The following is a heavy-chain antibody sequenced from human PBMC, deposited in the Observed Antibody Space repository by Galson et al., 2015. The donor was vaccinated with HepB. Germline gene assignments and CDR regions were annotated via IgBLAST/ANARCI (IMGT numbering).Heavy chain of an antibody. CDR1: GYTFTGYY. CDR2: INPNSGGT. V-gene: IGHV1-2*02. Sequence: SVKVSCKASGYTFTGYYMHWVRQAPGQGLEWMGWINPNSGGTNYAQKFQGRVTMTRDTSISTAYMELSRLRSDDTAVYYCAREWTDILTGYYKREASDIWGQGTMVTVSS. CDR3: AREWTDILTGYYKREASDI. D-gene: IGHD3-9*01. J-gene: IGHJ3*02.